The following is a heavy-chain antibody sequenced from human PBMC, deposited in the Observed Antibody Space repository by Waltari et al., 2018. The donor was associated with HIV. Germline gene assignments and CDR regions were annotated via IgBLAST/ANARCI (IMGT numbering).Heavy chain of an antibody. CDR2: IYHTGSA. J-gene: IGHJ4*02. V-gene: IGHV4-38-2*02. CDR3: ARVRPADQRYLDY. D-gene: IGHD6-25*01. CDR1: GFSITTGYY. Sequence: QVQLQESGPGLVRPSETLSLSCSVSGFSITTGYYWGWVRQPPGQGLELIGYIYHTGSAYFHPSLKSRVSISVDTAKNQFSLKVNSMTASDAAVYYCARVRPADQRYLDYWGQGTLVTVSS.